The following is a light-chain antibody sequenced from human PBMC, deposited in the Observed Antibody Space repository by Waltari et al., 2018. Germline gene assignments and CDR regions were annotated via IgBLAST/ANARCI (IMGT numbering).Light chain of an antibody. Sequence: EIVMTQSPATLSVSPGERATLSRRASQSIDTYLAWYPQKPGQAPRLLIYGASPRATGISARFTVRGSGTEFTLTISSLQSEDCAVYYCQQYNRWRTFGQGTKVEIK. CDR1: QSIDTY. J-gene: IGKJ1*01. CDR3: QQYNRWRT. V-gene: IGKV3-15*01. CDR2: GAS.